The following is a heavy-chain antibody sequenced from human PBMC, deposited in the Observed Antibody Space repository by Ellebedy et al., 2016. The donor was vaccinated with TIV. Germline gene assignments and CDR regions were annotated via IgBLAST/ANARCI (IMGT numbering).Heavy chain of an antibody. CDR3: ARDGAYGDYAPGQYGLDV. CDR1: GFTFNSYW. D-gene: IGHD4-17*01. V-gene: IGHV3-7*03. CDR2: IRQDGSK. Sequence: GESLKISCAVSGFTFNSYWMSWVRQAPGKGLEWVANIRQDGSKNYVDSVKGRFTISRDNAQNSLYLQMNSLRVEDTAVYYWARDGAYGDYAPGQYGLDVWGQGTTVIVS. J-gene: IGHJ6*02.